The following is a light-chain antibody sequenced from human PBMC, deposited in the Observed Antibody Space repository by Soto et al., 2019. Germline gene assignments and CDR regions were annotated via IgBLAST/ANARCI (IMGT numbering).Light chain of an antibody. J-gene: IGKJ4*01. CDR1: QSVSSNY. CDR3: QQYGRSPLT. V-gene: IGKV3-20*01. CDR2: GAS. Sequence: IVLTQSPGTLSLSPGERATLSCRASQSVSSNYLAWYQQKPGQAPRLLIYGASSRATGIPDRFSGSGSGTDFTLTIRRLEPEDFAVYYCQQYGRSPLTFGGGTKVDI.